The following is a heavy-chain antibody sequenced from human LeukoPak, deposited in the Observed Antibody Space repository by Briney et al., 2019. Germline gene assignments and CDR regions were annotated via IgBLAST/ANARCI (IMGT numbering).Heavy chain of an antibody. V-gene: IGHV3-7*01. Sequence: GGSLRLSCAASGFTLSTYWMVWVRQAPGKGLEWVANIKQDGSEKYYVDSVKGRFTISRDNAKNSLYLQMNSLRDEDTAVYYCARDPGRTRYDYWGQATLVTVSS. CDR2: IKQDGSEK. CDR1: GFTLSTYW. J-gene: IGHJ4*02. CDR3: ARDPGRTRYDY.